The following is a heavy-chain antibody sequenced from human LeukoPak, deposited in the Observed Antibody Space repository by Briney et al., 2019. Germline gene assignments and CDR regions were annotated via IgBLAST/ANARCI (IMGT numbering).Heavy chain of an antibody. V-gene: IGHV3-21*01. J-gene: IGHJ4*02. CDR2: ISSSGSYI. CDR1: GFTFSRYT. CDR3: ATNDYGASDY. Sequence: PGGSLRLSCAASGFTFSRYTMNWVRQAPGKGLEWVSSISSSGSYIYYADSVKGRFTLSRDNAKNSLYLQMNSLRAEDTAVFYCATNDYGASDYWGQGTLVTVSS. D-gene: IGHD4-17*01.